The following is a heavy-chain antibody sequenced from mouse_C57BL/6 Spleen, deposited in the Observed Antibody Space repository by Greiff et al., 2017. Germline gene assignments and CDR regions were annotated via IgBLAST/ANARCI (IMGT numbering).Heavy chain of an antibody. V-gene: IGHV5-9*01. J-gene: IGHJ4*01. CDR1: GFTFSSYT. D-gene: IGHD3-2*02. Sequence: EVKLVESGGGLVKPGGSLKLSCAASGFTFSSYTMSWVRQTPEKRLEWVATISGGGGNTYYPDSVKGRFTISRDNATNTLYLQMSSLRSEDTALYYCARQGQLRLNYAMDYWGQGTSVTVSS. CDR2: ISGGGGNT. CDR3: ARQGQLRLNYAMDY.